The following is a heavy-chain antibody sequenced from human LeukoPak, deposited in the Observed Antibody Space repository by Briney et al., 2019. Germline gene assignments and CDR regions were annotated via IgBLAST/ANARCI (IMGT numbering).Heavy chain of an antibody. D-gene: IGHD6-6*01. CDR1: GGSISSYY. CDR3: ARESYSSSYLFDF. V-gene: IGHV4-4*07. Sequence: SETLSLTCTVSGGSISSYYWSGIRQPAGKGLEWIGRIYTSGSTNYDPSPKSRVPMSVDTSKNQISLKVNSVPAAETAVYYCARESYSSSYLFDFWGQGTLVTVSS. J-gene: IGHJ4*02. CDR2: IYTSGST.